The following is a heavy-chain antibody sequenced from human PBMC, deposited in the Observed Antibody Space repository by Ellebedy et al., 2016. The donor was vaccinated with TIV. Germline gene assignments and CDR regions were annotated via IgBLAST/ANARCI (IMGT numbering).Heavy chain of an antibody. V-gene: IGHV3-13*01. D-gene: IGHD1-1*01. CDR3: AKRGPGPHDNGLDV. CDR1: GFTLSSYD. CDR2: IGTAGNT. J-gene: IGHJ6*02. Sequence: GGSLRLXXAASGFTLSSYDMHWVRQATGKGLEWVSGIGTAGNTYYAGYLKGRFTISRENAKNFVYLQMNSLGVEDTAVYYCAKRGPGPHDNGLDVWGQGTTVTVSS.